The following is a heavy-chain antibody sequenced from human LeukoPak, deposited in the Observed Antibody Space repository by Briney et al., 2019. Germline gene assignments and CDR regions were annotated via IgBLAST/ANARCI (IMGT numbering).Heavy chain of an antibody. D-gene: IGHD6-13*01. CDR3: ARDPAAAGSVWLDP. CDR2: ITTRSSYT. V-gene: IGHV3-21*01. J-gene: IGHJ5*02. CDR1: GFTFSSYS. Sequence: GGSLRLSCAASGFTFSSYSTNWVRQAPGKGLEWVSSITTRSSYTYYADSVKGRFTISRDDAKSSLYLQMSSLRAEDTAVYYCARDPAAAGSVWLDPWGQGILVTVSS.